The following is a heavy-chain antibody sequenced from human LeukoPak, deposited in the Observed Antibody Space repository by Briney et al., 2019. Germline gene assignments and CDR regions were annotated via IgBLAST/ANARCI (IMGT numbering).Heavy chain of an antibody. V-gene: IGHV3-20*04. CDR1: GFTFDDYG. J-gene: IGHJ6*03. CDR2: TNWNGGST. CDR3: ARDRDSGWYYYYYMDV. D-gene: IGHD6-19*01. Sequence: GGSLRLSCAASGFTFDDYGMSWVRQAPGKGLEWVSGTNWNGGSTGYADSVKGRFTISRDNAKNSLYLQMNSLRAEDTALYYCARDRDSGWYYYYYMDVWGKGTTVTVSS.